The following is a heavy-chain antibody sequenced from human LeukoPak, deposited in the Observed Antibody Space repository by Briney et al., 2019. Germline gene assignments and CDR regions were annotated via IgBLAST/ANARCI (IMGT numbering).Heavy chain of an antibody. J-gene: IGHJ4*02. CDR2: ISYDGSNK. Sequence: GGSLRLSCAASGFTFSSYGTHWARQAPGKRLEWVAVISYDGSNKYYADSVKGRFTISRYNSKNTLYLQMNSLRAEDRAVYYCVRAEFDYWGQGTLVTVSS. CDR1: GFTFSSYG. V-gene: IGHV3-30*03. D-gene: IGHD4-17*01. CDR3: VRAEFDY.